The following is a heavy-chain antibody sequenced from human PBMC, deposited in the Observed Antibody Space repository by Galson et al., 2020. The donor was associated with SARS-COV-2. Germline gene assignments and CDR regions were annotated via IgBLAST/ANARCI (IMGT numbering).Heavy chain of an antibody. CDR2: ISSSGSSI. CDR3: ARVGDCSGGICYGAEYFQH. V-gene: IGHV3-11*04. CDR1: GFTFSDYF. J-gene: IGHJ1*01. D-gene: IGHD2-15*01. Sequence: NSGGSLRLSCAASGFTFSDYFMSWVRQAPGKGLEWVSYISSSGSSINYADSVKGRFTISRDNAKNSLNLQMNSLRVEDTAVYYCARVGDCSGGICYGAEYFQHWGQGTLVTVS.